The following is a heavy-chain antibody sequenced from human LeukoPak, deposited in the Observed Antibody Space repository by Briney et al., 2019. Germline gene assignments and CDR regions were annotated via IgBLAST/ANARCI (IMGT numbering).Heavy chain of an antibody. D-gene: IGHD2-2*02. CDR3: ARSVFCSSTSCYRKNAFDI. Sequence: GGSLRLSCAASGFTFSSYWMHWVRQAPGKGLEWVSYISSSSSTIYYADSVKGRFTISRDNAKNSPYLQMNSLRAEDTAVYYCARSVFCSSTSCYRKNAFDIWGQGTMVTVSS. CDR2: ISSSSSTI. CDR1: GFTFSSYW. J-gene: IGHJ3*02. V-gene: IGHV3-48*01.